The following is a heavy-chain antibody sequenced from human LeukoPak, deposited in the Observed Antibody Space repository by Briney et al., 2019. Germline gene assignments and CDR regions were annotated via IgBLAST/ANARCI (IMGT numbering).Heavy chain of an antibody. V-gene: IGHV4-39*01. CDR2: IYYSGST. CDR1: GGSISSSSYY. Sequence: SEALSLTCTVSGGSISSSSYYWGWIRQPPGKGLEWSGSIYYSGSTYYNPSLKSRVTISVDTSKNQFSLKLSSVTAADTAVYYCARLVEDGSGSYIGYWGQGTLVTVSS. CDR3: ARLVEDGSGSYIGY. D-gene: IGHD1-26*01. J-gene: IGHJ4*02.